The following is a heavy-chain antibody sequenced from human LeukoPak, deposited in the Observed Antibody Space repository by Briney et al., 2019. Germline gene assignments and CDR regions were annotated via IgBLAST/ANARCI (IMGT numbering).Heavy chain of an antibody. Sequence: GGSLRLSCAASGFTFTDYWLHWVRQAPGKGLVWVSRINSDGSSTNYADSVKGRFTISRDNAKNTLYLQMNSLRAEDTAVYYCARDRSGYEDYRGQGTLVTVSS. D-gene: IGHD5-12*01. CDR3: ARDRSGYEDY. CDR2: INSDGSST. CDR1: GFTFTDYW. J-gene: IGHJ4*02. V-gene: IGHV3-74*01.